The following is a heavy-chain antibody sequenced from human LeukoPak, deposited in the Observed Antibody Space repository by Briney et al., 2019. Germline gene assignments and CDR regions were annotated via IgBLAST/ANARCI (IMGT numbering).Heavy chain of an antibody. CDR2: FYNSGST. CDR3: ARGDSSGHPAFDY. V-gene: IGHV4-59*01. D-gene: IGHD3-22*01. Sequence: PSETPSLTCTVSGGSISNNYWTWLRQPPGKGLEGIGYFYNSGSTNYNPSLKSRVTISVDTSKNQFSLRLTSVTAADTAVYYCARGDSSGHPAFDYWGQGTLVTVSS. J-gene: IGHJ4*02. CDR1: GGSISNNY.